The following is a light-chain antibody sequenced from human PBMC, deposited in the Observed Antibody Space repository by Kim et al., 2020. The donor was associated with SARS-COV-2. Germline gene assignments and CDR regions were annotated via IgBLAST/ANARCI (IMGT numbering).Light chain of an antibody. CDR1: QRIDTR. CDR2: DTS. J-gene: IGKJ4*01. CDR3: QQRSNWPLT. Sequence: LAPGERATLSCRASQRIDTRLGWYQQKPGQAPRLLIFDTSNRAAGIPARFSGSGSETDFTLTISSLEPEDFAVYYCQQRSNWPLTFGGGTKVDIK. V-gene: IGKV3-11*01.